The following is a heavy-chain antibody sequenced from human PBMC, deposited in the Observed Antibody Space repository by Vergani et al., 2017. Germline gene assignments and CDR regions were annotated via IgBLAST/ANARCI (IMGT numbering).Heavy chain of an antibody. CDR1: GGSFSGYY. V-gene: IGHV4-34*01. Sequence: QVQLQQWGAGLLKPSETLSLTCAVYGGSFSGYYWSWIRQPPGKGLEWIGEINHSGSTNYNPSLKSRVTISVDTSKNQFSLKLISVTAADAAVYYCARGSGITGTTRYYYYYDMDVWGKGTTVTVSS. CDR3: ARGSGITGTTRYYYYYDMDV. J-gene: IGHJ6*03. CDR2: INHSGST. D-gene: IGHD1-7*01.